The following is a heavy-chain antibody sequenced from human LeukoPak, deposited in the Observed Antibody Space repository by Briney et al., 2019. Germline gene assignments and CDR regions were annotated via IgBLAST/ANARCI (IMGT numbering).Heavy chain of an antibody. CDR2: IESGGRT. CDR1: GFTVSSTY. Sequence: PGGSLRLSCAASGFTVSSTYMSWVRRAPGKGLEWVSVIESGGRTYYADSVKGRFTISRDSSKNTLYLQMNSLRAEDTAVYYCAREELNWNFPIFDYWGQGTLVTVSS. V-gene: IGHV3-66*01. J-gene: IGHJ4*02. CDR3: AREELNWNFPIFDY. D-gene: IGHD1-7*01.